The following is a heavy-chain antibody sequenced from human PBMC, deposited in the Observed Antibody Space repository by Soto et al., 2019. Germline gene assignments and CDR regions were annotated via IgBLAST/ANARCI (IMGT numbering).Heavy chain of an antibody. D-gene: IGHD4-17*01. CDR1: GFTFSTYH. Sequence: EVQLVESGGGLVQPGGSLILSCAASGFTFSTYHMNWVRQAPGKGLEWVSYIHSGGSRIYYADSVKGRFTISRDHAKNSLYLQMNSLRAEDTAVYYCARDGSTVTTNYHYAMDVWGQGTTVTVSS. V-gene: IGHV3-48*03. CDR3: ARDGSTVTTNYHYAMDV. CDR2: IHSGGSRI. J-gene: IGHJ6*02.